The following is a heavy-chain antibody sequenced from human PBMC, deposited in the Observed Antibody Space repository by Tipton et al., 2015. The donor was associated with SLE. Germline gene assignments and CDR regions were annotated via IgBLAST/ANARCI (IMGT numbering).Heavy chain of an antibody. CDR2: IRYDGSNK. D-gene: IGHD4-23*01. V-gene: IGHV3-30*02. J-gene: IGHJ4*02. Sequence: GSLRLSCAASGFTFSSYGMHWVRQAPGKGLEWVAFIRYDGSNKYYADSVKGRFTISRDNSKNTLYLQMNSLRAEDTAVYYCAREVTEGTVAYFDYWGQGTLVTVSS. CDR1: GFTFSSYG. CDR3: AREVTEGTVAYFDY.